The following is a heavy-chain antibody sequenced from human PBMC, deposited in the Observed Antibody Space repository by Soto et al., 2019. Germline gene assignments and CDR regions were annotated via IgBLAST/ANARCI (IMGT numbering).Heavy chain of an antibody. V-gene: IGHV1-69*01. CDR3: ARDAYYYYSSGSPMAPDY. D-gene: IGHD3-22*01. J-gene: IGHJ4*02. CDR2: IIPIFGTA. CDR1: GGTFSSSA. Sequence: QVQLVQSGAEVKKPGSSVKVSCKASGGTFSSSAISWVRQAPGQGLEWMGGIIPIFGTANYAQKFQGRVTITADESTSTAYMELSSLRSEDTAVYYCARDAYYYYSSGSPMAPDYWGQGTLVTVSS.